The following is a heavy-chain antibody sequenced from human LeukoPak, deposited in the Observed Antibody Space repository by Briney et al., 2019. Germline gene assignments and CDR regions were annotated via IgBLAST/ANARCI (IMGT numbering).Heavy chain of an antibody. CDR1: GYMFSSFG. CDR3: AKDYNYVIDS. D-gene: IGHD5-24*01. V-gene: IGHV1-18*01. Sequence: GASVKVSCKASGYMFSSFGISWVRQAPGQGLEWMAWISAVNGDIHPSQKFQDRVTPTTDASTSTAYMELRSLRSDDTAVYYCAKDYNYVIDSWGQGTLVTVSS. J-gene: IGHJ4*02. CDR2: ISAVNGDI.